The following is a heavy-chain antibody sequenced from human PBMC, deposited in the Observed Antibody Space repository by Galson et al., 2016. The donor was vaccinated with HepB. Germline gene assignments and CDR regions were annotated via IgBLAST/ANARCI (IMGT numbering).Heavy chain of an antibody. Sequence: SLRPSCAASGFTFSSYAMGWVRQAPGKGLEWLSYISSSGGSTYWADSVQGRFTISRDNSKNTLYLQMNSLRADDTAVYYCARDPEWDRDWYFDLWGRGTLVTVSS. D-gene: IGHD1-26*01. V-gene: IGHV3-23*01. CDR3: ARDPEWDRDWYFDL. J-gene: IGHJ2*01. CDR2: ISSSGGST. CDR1: GFTFSSYA.